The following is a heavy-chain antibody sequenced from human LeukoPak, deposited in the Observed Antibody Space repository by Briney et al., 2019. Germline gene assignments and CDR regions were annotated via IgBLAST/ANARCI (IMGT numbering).Heavy chain of an antibody. CDR3: ARAMTTYYDFWSGPYIPGDAFDI. D-gene: IGHD3-3*01. CDR1: GGTFSSYD. V-gene: IGHV1-69*06. Sequence: ASVKVSCKASGGTFSSYDISWVRQAPGQGLEWMGGIIPMLGTPNYAQKFQGRVTITADKSTSTAYMDLSSLRSEDTAVYYCARAMTTYYDFWSGPYIPGDAFDIWGQGTMVTVSS. CDR2: IIPMLGTP. J-gene: IGHJ3*02.